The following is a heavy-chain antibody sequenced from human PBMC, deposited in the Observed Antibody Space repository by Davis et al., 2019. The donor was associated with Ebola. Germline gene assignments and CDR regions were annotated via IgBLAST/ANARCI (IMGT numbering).Heavy chain of an antibody. D-gene: IGHD3-9*01. CDR1: GYSFTSYW. J-gene: IGHJ6*02. CDR3: ARVYYDIVTAYDMDV. CDR2: IYPGDSDT. V-gene: IGHV5-51*01. Sequence: GESLKISCKGSGYSFTSYWLGWVCQMPGKGLEWMGIIYPGDSDTRYSPSFQGQVTISADKSISTAYLQWRSLKASDTAMYSCARVYYDIVTAYDMDVWGQGTTVTVSS.